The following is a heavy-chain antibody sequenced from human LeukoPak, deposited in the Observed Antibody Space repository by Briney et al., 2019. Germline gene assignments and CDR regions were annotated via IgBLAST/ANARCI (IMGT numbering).Heavy chain of an antibody. J-gene: IGHJ4*02. CDR2: IIPIFGTA. CDR3: VSRGAAGPIDY. D-gene: IGHD3-10*01. V-gene: IGHV1-69*13. Sequence: ASVKVSCKASGGTFSSYAISWVRQAPGQGLEWMGGIIPIFGTANYAQKFQGRVTITADESTSTAYVELSSLRSEDTAVYYCVSRGAAGPIDYWGQGTLVTVSS. CDR1: GGTFSSYA.